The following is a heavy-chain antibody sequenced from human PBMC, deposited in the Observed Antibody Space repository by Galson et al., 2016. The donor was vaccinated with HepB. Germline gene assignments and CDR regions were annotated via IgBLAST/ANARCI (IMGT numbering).Heavy chain of an antibody. CDR3: AISMAAAGPIEH. V-gene: IGHV1-69*13. D-gene: IGHD6-13*01. CDR2: IIPMFGRA. J-gene: IGHJ1*01. Sequence: SVKVSCKASGCSFSDSGISWVRQAPGQGLEWMGGIIPMFGRANYAQKFQGRVNVMADESTNTAHMDLSSLTSEDTAVYYCAISMAAAGPIEHWGQGTLVTVSS. CDR1: GCSFSDSG.